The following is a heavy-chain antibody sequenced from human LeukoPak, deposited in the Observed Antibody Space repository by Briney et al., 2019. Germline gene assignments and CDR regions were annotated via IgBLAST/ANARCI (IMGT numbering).Heavy chain of an antibody. CDR3: ARAPYGSGSLDY. V-gene: IGHV3-13*01. J-gene: IGHJ4*02. Sequence: PGGSLRLSCAASGFTLSSYDMHWVRQATGKGLEWVSAIGTAGDTYYPGSVKGRFTISRENAKNSLYLQMNSLRAGDTAVYYCARAPYGSGSLDYWGQGTLVTVSS. CDR2: IGTAGDT. D-gene: IGHD3-10*01. CDR1: GFTLSSYD.